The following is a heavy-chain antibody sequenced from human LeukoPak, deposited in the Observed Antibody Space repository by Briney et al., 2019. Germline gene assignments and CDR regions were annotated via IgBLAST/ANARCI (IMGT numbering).Heavy chain of an antibody. J-gene: IGHJ6*02. CDR3: ARVPDTVVTAIGLRPPPGVDV. D-gene: IGHD2-21*02. Sequence: MTSETLSLTCTVSGGSISSYYWSWIRQPPGKGLEWIGYIYYSGSTNYNPSLKSRVTISVDTSKNQFSLKLSSVTAADTAVYCCARVPDTVVTAIGLRPPPGVDVWGQGTTVTVSS. CDR2: IYYSGST. V-gene: IGHV4-59*01. CDR1: GGSISSYY.